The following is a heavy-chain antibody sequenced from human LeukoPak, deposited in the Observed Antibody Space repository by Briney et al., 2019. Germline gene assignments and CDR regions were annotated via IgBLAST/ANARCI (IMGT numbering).Heavy chain of an antibody. D-gene: IGHD6-13*01. J-gene: IGHJ4*02. CDR3: ARYSGSGIAAAGYFDY. V-gene: IGHV4-59*01. CDR2: YYSGST. Sequence: YYSGSTNYNPSLKSRVTISVDTSKNQFSLKLSSVTAADTAVYYCARYSGSGIAAAGYFDYWGQGTLVTVSS.